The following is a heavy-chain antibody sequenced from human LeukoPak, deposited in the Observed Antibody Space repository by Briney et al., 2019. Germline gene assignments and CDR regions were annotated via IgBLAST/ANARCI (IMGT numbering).Heavy chain of an antibody. Sequence: GGSLRLSCAASGFTFSSYDMHWVRQATGKGLEWVSAIGTAGDTYYPGSVKGRFTISRENAKNSLYLQMNSLRAGDTAVYYCARRAAAGYGGYWGQGTLVTVSS. CDR2: IGTAGDT. D-gene: IGHD6-13*01. CDR3: ARRAAAGYGGY. V-gene: IGHV3-13*01. CDR1: GFTFSSYD. J-gene: IGHJ4*02.